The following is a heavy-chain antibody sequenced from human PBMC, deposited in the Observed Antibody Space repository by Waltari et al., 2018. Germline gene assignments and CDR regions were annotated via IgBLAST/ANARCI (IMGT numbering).Heavy chain of an antibody. CDR1: GFTFSSYG. CDR3: AKEPRWDHYFDY. J-gene: IGHJ4*02. D-gene: IGHD1-26*01. Sequence: QVQLVESGGGVVQPGRSLRLSCAASGFTFSSYGMHWVRQAPGKGLEWVAVRSYDGSNKYYADSVKGRFTISRDKSKNTLYLQMNSLRAEDTAVYYCAKEPRWDHYFDYWGQGTLVTVSS. V-gene: IGHV3-30*18. CDR2: RSYDGSNK.